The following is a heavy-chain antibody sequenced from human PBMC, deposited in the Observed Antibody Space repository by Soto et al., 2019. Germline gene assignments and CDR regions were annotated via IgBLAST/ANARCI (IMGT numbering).Heavy chain of an antibody. CDR3: VRGRSYSVYDF. Sequence: QVNLQESGPGLVKPSETLSVTCTVSGGSISGHSWIWIRQPAGRGLEWIGHIYPSGSTSYNPSLRSRVTMSLDTSSNQLFLNLTYVTAADTAVFYCVRGRSYSVYDFWGPGTLVTVAS. V-gene: IGHV4-4*07. CDR1: GGSISGHS. D-gene: IGHD5-12*01. J-gene: IGHJ4*02. CDR2: IYPSGST.